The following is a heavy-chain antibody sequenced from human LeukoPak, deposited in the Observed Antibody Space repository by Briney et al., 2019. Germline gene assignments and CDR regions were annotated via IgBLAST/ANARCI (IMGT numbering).Heavy chain of an antibody. V-gene: IGHV5-51*01. D-gene: IGHD3-10*01. CDR1: GYSFTTYW. CDR3: ARQRGGSGSINWLDP. J-gene: IGHJ5*02. Sequence: GESLKISCKASGYSFTTYWIGWVRQLPGEGLEWMGAIYPDDSDTRYSPSFQGQVTISADKSITTAYLQWTSLKASDTAMYYCARQRGGSGSINWLDPWGQGTLVTVSS. CDR2: IYPDDSDT.